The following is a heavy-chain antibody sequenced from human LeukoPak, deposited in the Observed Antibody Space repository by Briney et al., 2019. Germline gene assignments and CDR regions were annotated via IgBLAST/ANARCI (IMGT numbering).Heavy chain of an antibody. Sequence: PSETLSLTCTVSGGSISSGDYYWSWIRQPPGKGLEWIGYIYYSGSTYYNPSLKSRVTISVDTSKNQFSLKLSSVTAADTAVYYCARALFDDYGDYGDWFDPWGQGTLVTVSS. CDR3: ARALFDDYGDYGDWFDP. V-gene: IGHV4-30-4*01. CDR2: IYYSGST. D-gene: IGHD4-17*01. J-gene: IGHJ5*02. CDR1: GGSISSGDYY.